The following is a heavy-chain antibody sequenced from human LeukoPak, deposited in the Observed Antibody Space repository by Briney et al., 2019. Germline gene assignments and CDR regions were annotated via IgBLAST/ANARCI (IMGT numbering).Heavy chain of an antibody. J-gene: IGHJ4*02. CDR1: GGSISSGDYY. Sequence: PSQTLSLTCTVSGGSISSGDYYWSWIRQPPGKGLEWIGYIYYSGSTYYNPSLKSRVTISVDTSKNQFSLKLSSVTAADTAVYYCARLPAGGVFPPYVPAAQSSFDYWGQGTLVTVSS. CDR2: IYYSGST. V-gene: IGHV4-30-4*01. CDR3: ARLPAGGVFPPYVPAAQSSFDY. D-gene: IGHD2-2*01.